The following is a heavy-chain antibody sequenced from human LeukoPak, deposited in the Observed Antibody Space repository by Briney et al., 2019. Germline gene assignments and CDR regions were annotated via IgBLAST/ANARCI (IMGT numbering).Heavy chain of an antibody. CDR3: ARAGGQLVRGGPCGY. J-gene: IGHJ4*02. CDR2: ISAYNGNT. D-gene: IGHD6-6*01. CDR1: GYTFTSYD. V-gene: IGHV1-18*01. Sequence: ASVKVSCKASGYTFTSYDINWVRQATGQGLEWMGWISAYNGNTNYAQKLQGRVTMTTDTSTSTAYMELRSLRSDDTAVYYCARAGGQLVRGGPCGYWGQGTLVTVSS.